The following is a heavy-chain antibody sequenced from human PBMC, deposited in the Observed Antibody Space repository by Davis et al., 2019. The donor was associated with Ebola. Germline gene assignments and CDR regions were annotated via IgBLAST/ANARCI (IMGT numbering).Heavy chain of an antibody. J-gene: IGHJ5*02. V-gene: IGHV5-51*01. D-gene: IGHD3-10*01. CDR1: GYSFTSFW. CDR2: IYPGDSDT. Sequence: KVSCKASGYSFTSFWIGWVRQPPGQGLEWMGIIYPGDSDTRYSPSFQGQVTISADKSISTAYLQWSSLKASDTAMYYCARLRLGRVNWFDPWGQGTLVTVSS. CDR3: ARLRLGRVNWFDP.